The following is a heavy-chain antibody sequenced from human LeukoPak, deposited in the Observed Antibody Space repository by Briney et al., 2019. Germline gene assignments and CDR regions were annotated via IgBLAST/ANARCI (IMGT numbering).Heavy chain of an antibody. J-gene: IGHJ4*02. V-gene: IGHV1-2*06. Sequence: ASVKVSCKASGYTFTGYYMHWVRQAPGQGLGWMGRINPNSGGTNYAQKFQGRVTMTRDTSISTAYMELSRLRSDDTAVYYCARDCPSGSGSYWGGSDYWGQGTLVTVSS. CDR1: GYTFTGYY. D-gene: IGHD1-26*01. CDR3: ARDCPSGSGSYWGGSDY. CDR2: INPNSGGT.